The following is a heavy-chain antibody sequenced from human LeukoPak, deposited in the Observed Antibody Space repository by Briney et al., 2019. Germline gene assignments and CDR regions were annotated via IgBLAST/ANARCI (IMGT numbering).Heavy chain of an antibody. CDR1: GGSISSSNW. CDR3: ARHLIYGSGRPFDY. Sequence: SETLSLTCAVSGGSISSSNWWSWVRQPPGKGLEWIGEIYHSGSTNYNPSLKSRVTISVDTSKNQFSLKLSSVTAADTAVYYCARHLIYGSGRPFDYWGQGTLVTVSS. V-gene: IGHV4-4*02. CDR2: IYHSGST. J-gene: IGHJ4*02. D-gene: IGHD3-10*01.